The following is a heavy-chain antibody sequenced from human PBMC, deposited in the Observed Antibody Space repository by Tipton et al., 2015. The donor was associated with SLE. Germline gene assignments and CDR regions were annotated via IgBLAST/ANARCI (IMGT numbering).Heavy chain of an antibody. CDR1: DFIFRHFG. J-gene: IGHJ1*01. D-gene: IGHD5-18*01. V-gene: IGHV3-30*02. CDR2: VRSEGTNE. Sequence: SLRLSCAASDFIFRHFGMHWVRQAPGKGLEWVAFVRSEGTNEYYADSVKGRFTVSKDNSKNTVYLQMNNLRPEDTAVYYCAKDEGGGYRYSNLQYWGQGTLVTVSS. CDR3: AKDEGGGYRYSNLQY.